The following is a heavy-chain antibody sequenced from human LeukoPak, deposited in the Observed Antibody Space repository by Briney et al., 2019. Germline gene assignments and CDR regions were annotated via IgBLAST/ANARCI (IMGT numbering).Heavy chain of an antibody. D-gene: IGHD3-10*01. CDR1: GFTFSSYG. Sequence: GGSLRLSCAASGFTFSSYGMSWVRQAPGKGLEWVSAISGSGGSAYYADSVKGRFTISRDNSKNTLYLQMNSLRAEDTAVYYCAKDPVSLWFGEPAPGGFDIWGQGTMVTVSS. CDR3: AKDPVSLWFGEPAPGGFDI. CDR2: ISGSGGSA. V-gene: IGHV3-23*01. J-gene: IGHJ3*02.